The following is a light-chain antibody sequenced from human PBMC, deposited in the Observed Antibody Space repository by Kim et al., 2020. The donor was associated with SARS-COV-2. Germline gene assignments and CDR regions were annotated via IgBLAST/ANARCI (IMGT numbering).Light chain of an antibody. Sequence: SFKPTCTLGSAQSCFAIAWHPLRPERGSRFLMRLYSDGSHKKGDGISDRFSGSSSGTERYLTISGLQSEDEADYYCQTWGTGKAVFGGGTQLTV. CDR3: QTWGTGKAV. CDR2: LYSDGSH. CDR1: SAQSCFA. V-gene: IGLV4-69*01. J-gene: IGLJ2*01.